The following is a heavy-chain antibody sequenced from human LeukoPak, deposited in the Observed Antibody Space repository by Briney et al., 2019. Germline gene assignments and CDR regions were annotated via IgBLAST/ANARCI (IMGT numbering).Heavy chain of an antibody. V-gene: IGHV3-53*01. J-gene: IGHJ4*01. D-gene: IGHD3-10*01. CDR2: IYSRGST. CDR1: GFTVSSNY. Sequence: HPGGSLRLSCAASGFTVSSNYMSWVGQAPEKGLEWVSIIYSRGSTYYADSVKGRFTISRDDSKNTVYLQMNSLRAEDAAVYYCASGAQGARKYYSDPLDNWGHGTLVTVSS. CDR3: ASGAQGARKYYSDPLDN.